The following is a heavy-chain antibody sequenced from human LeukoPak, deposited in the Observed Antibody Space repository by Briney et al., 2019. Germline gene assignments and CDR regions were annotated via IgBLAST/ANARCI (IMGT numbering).Heavy chain of an antibody. V-gene: IGHV1-24*01. J-gene: IGHJ3*02. CDR2: LHPEDGET. D-gene: IGHD3-10*01. CDR3: ARASKYYYGSGSYVAFDI. Sequence: ASVKVSCKVSGYTLTELSMHWVRQAPGKGLEWMGGLHPEDGETMYAQKFQGRVTMTRDTSISTAYMELSRLRSDDTAVYYCARASKYYYGSGSYVAFDIWGQGTMVTVSS. CDR1: GYTLTELS.